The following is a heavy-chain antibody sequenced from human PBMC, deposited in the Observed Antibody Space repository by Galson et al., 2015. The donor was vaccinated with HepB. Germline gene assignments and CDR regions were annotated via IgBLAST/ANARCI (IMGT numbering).Heavy chain of an antibody. Sequence: SLRLSCAASGFTFSSYAMSWVRQAPGKGLEWVSAISSSSSYIYYADSVKGRFTISRDNAKNSLYLQMNSLRAEDTAVYYCARDRRGDFDYWGQGTLVTVSS. CDR2: ISSSSSYI. J-gene: IGHJ4*02. D-gene: IGHD6-6*01. CDR3: ARDRRGDFDY. CDR1: GFTFSSYA. V-gene: IGHV3-21*01.